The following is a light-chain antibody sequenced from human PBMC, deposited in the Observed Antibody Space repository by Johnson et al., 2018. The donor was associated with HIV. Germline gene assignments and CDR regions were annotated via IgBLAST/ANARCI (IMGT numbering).Light chain of an antibody. J-gene: IGLJ1*01. Sequence: QSILTQPPSVSAAAGQKVTISCSGTSSNIGNNYVSWYQQFPGTAPKLVIYDNNNRPSGIPDRFSGSKSGTSATLGITGLQTGDEADYYCGTWDSSLTSYVFGAGTKVTVL. CDR2: DNN. V-gene: IGLV1-51*01. CDR3: GTWDSSLTSYV. CDR1: SSNIGNNY.